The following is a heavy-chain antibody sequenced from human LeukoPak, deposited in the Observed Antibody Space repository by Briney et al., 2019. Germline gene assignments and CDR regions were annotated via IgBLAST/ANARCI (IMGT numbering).Heavy chain of an antibody. CDR1: GFTFSSYW. CDR2: INSDGSST. J-gene: IGHJ4*02. D-gene: IGHD1-26*01. Sequence: GGSLRLSCAASGFTFSSYWMHWVRQAPGKGLVWVSRINSDGSSTSYADSVRGRFTISRDNAKNTLYLQMNSLRAEDTAVYYCARGGGIVGASDYWGQGTLVTVSS. CDR3: ARGGGIVGASDY. V-gene: IGHV3-74*01.